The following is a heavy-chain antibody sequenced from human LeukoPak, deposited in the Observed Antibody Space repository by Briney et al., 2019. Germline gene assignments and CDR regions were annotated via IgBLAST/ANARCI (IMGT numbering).Heavy chain of an antibody. J-gene: IGHJ4*02. Sequence: GGSLRLSCAASGFTFSSYGMHWVRQAPGKGLEWVAVIWYDGSNKYYADSVKGRFTISRDNSKSTLYLQMNSLRAEDTAVYYCAREAYCSGGSCYFDYWGQGTLVTVSS. V-gene: IGHV3-33*01. D-gene: IGHD2-15*01. CDR2: IWYDGSNK. CDR3: AREAYCSGGSCYFDY. CDR1: GFTFSSYG.